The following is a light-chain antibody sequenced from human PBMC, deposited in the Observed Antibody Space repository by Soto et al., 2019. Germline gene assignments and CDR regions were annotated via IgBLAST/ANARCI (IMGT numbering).Light chain of an antibody. V-gene: IGLV2-14*01. Sequence: QPALTQPASVSGSPGQSITISCTGTSSDVGGYNYVSWYQHHPGKAPKLMIFEVSNRPSGVSNRFSGSKSGNTASLTISGLQDEDDADYFCSSYTSTSTLVFGTGTKLTVL. CDR2: EVS. J-gene: IGLJ1*01. CDR1: SSDVGGYNY. CDR3: SSYTSTSTLV.